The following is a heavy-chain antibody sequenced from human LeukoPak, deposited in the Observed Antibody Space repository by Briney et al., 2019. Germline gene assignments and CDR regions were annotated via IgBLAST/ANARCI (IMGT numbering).Heavy chain of an antibody. CDR1: GFPLSSYA. CDR3: ARADSGSYYYYYYGMDV. Sequence: GGPLRLPCAPSGFPLSSYAMHWARQAPGKGLEWVAVISYDGSNKYYADSVKGRFTISRDNSKNTLYLQMNSLRAEDTAVYYCARADSGSYYYYYYGMDVWGQGTTVTVSS. V-gene: IGHV3-30-3*01. J-gene: IGHJ6*02. D-gene: IGHD1-26*01. CDR2: ISYDGSNK.